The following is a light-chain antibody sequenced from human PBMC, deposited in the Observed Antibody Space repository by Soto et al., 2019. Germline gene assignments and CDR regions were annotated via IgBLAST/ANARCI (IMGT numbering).Light chain of an antibody. Sequence: DIQMTQSPSSLAASIGDRVTITCRASQSIGTSLSWHQQKSGRAPKLLIHAASTLQSGVPSRFSGRGSGTDFTLTISSLQPEDVAVYYCQQSYSTLYTFGQGNNLEIK. CDR1: QSIGTS. CDR3: QQSYSTLYT. J-gene: IGKJ2*01. CDR2: AAS. V-gene: IGKV1-39*01.